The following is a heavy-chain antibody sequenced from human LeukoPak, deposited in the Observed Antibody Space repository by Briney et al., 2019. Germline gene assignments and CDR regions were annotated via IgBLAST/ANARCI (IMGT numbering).Heavy chain of an antibody. V-gene: IGHV4-34*01. CDR3: ARGRTTEWNYYYMDV. CDR2: INHSGST. J-gene: IGHJ6*03. CDR1: GGSFSGYY. D-gene: IGHD4-17*01. Sequence: PSETLSLTCAVYGGSFSGYYWSWIRQPPGKGLEWIGEINHSGSTNYNPSLKSRVTISVDTSKNQFSLKLSSVTAADTAVYYCARGRTTEWNYYYMDVWGKGTTVTVSS.